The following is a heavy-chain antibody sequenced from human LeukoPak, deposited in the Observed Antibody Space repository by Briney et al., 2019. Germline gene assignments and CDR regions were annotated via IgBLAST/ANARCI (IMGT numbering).Heavy chain of an antibody. J-gene: IGHJ4*02. CDR3: ARGSGAVNVPAADLDY. CDR2: TYYRSKWYN. V-gene: IGHV6-1*01. CDR1: GDSVASNSAA. Sequence: SQTLSLTCAISGDSVASNSAAWNWIRQSPSRGLEWLGRTYYRSKWYNDYAVAVKSRITINPDTSKNQFSLQLNSVTPEDTAVYYCARGSGAVNVPAADLDYWGQGTLVTVSS. D-gene: IGHD2-2*01.